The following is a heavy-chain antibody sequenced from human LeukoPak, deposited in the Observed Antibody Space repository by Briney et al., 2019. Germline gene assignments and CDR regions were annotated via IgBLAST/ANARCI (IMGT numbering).Heavy chain of an antibody. Sequence: GRSLRLSCAASGFTYSSYGMHWVRQAPGKGLEWVAVIWNDGSNKYYADSVKGRFTISRDNSKNTLYLQMNSLRAEDTAVYYCARIHSLYYYDSSGYGAFDIWGQGTMVTVSS. V-gene: IGHV3-33*01. CDR3: ARIHSLYYYDSSGYGAFDI. CDR2: IWNDGSNK. J-gene: IGHJ3*02. CDR1: GFTYSSYG. D-gene: IGHD3-22*01.